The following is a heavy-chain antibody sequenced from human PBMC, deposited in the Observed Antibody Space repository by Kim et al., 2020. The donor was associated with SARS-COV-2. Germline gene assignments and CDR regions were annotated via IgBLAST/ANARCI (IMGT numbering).Heavy chain of an antibody. D-gene: IGHD6-19*01. CDR3: TRDIRGWPREGFDY. CDR1: GFTFGDYA. V-gene: IGHV3-49*04. Sequence: GGSLRLSCTASGFTFGDYAMSWVRQAPGKGLEWVGFIRSKAYGGTTEYAASVKGRFTISRDDSKSIAYLQMNSLKTEDTAVYYCTRDIRGWPREGFDYWGQETLLPVSS. CDR2: IRSKAYGGTT. J-gene: IGHJ4*02.